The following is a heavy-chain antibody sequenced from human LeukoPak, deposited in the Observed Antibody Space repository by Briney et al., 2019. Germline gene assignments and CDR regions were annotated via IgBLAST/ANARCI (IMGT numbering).Heavy chain of an antibody. CDR1: GGSISSSSYY. Sequence: PSETLSLTCTVSGGSISSSSYYWGWIRQPPGKGLVWIGSIYYSGSTYYNPSLKSRVTISVDTSKNQFSLKLSSVTAADTAVYYCARHCQQDDAFDIWGQGTMVTVSS. J-gene: IGHJ3*02. CDR2: IYYSGST. V-gene: IGHV4-39*01. CDR3: ARHCQQDDAFDI.